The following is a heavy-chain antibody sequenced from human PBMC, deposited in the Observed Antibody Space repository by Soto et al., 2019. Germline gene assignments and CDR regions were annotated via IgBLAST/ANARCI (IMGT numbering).Heavy chain of an antibody. CDR1: GFTFSSYG. CDR3: AKDLGAIFGVVAYGMDV. D-gene: IGHD3-3*01. Sequence: GGSLRLSCAASGFTFSSYGMHWIRQAPGKGLEWVAVISYDGSNKYYADSVKGRFTISRDNSKNTLYLQMNSLRAEDTAVFYCAKDLGAIFGVVAYGMDVWGQGTTVTVSS. CDR2: ISYDGSNK. V-gene: IGHV3-30*18. J-gene: IGHJ6*02.